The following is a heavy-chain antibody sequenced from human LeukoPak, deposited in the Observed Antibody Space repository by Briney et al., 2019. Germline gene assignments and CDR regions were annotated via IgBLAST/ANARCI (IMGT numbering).Heavy chain of an antibody. CDR2: ISAYNGNT. V-gene: IGHV1-18*01. J-gene: IGHJ4*02. CDR1: GYTFTSYG. D-gene: IGHD6-13*01. Sequence: GASVKVSCKASGYTFTSYGISWVRQAPGQGLEWMGRISAYNGNTNYAQKLQGRVTMTTDTSTSTAYMELRSLRSDDTAVYYCARDTRQQLPPESFDYWGQGTLVTVSS. CDR3: ARDTRQQLPPESFDY.